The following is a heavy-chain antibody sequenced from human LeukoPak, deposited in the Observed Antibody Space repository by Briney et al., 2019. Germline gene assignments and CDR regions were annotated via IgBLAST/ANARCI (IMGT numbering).Heavy chain of an antibody. D-gene: IGHD3-16*01. CDR2: ISERGGST. J-gene: IGHJ4*02. CDR1: GISLSNYA. V-gene: IGHV3-23*01. Sequence: GGSLRLSCVVSGISLSNYAMTWVRQAPGKGLEWVSYISERGGSTTYADSVKGRFTLSSDSSRNTVYLQLNNLRVEDTAIYYCARASWVSSTDAVRWGQGTLVTVSS. CDR3: ARASWVSSTDAVR.